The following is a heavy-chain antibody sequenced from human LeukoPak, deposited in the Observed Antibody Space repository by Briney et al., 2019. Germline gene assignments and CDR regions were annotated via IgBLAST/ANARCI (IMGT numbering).Heavy chain of an antibody. CDR3: ARGGLYGDYYFDY. V-gene: IGHV3-7*04. Sequence: PGGSLRLSCAASGFTFTSYWMTWVRQAPGKGLEWVANTKHDGSERYYVDSVKGRFTISRDNVKNSLFLQMDCLRAEDTAVYYCARGGLYGDYYFDYWGQGTLVTVTS. CDR1: GFTFTSYW. CDR2: TKHDGSER. J-gene: IGHJ4*02. D-gene: IGHD2-21*02.